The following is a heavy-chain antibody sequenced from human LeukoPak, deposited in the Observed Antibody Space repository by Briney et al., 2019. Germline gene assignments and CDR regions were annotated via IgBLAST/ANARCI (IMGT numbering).Heavy chain of an antibody. CDR2: IIPIFGTA. J-gene: IGHJ4*02. V-gene: IGHV1-69*13. CDR1: GGTFSSYA. CDR3: ARVGDYGGPIVDY. Sequence: GASVKVSCKASGGTFSSYAISWVRQAPGQGLEWMGGIIPIFGTANYAQKFQGRVTITADESTSTAYMELSSLRSEDTAVYYCARVGDYGGPIVDYWGQGTLVTVSS. D-gene: IGHD4-23*01.